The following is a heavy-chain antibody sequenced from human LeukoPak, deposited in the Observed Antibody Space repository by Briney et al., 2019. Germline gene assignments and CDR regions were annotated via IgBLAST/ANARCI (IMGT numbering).Heavy chain of an antibody. CDR3: ARGSPIAAAGSDY. Sequence: PGGSLRLSCAASGFTFSSYSMNWVRQPPGKGLEWIGEINHSGSTNYNPSLKSRVTISVDTSKNQFSLKLSSVTAADTAVYYCARGSPIAAAGSDYWGQGTLVTVSS. D-gene: IGHD6-13*01. CDR2: INHSGST. V-gene: IGHV4-34*01. CDR1: GFTFSSYS. J-gene: IGHJ4*02.